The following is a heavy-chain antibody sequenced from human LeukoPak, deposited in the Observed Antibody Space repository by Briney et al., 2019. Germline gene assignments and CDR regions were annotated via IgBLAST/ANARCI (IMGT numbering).Heavy chain of an antibody. CDR3: ARCGRGGRFYFDY. V-gene: IGHV4-39*01. Sequence: SETLSLTCTVSGGSISSSSYYWGWIRQPPGKGLEWIGSIYYSGSTYYNPSLKSRVTISVDTSKNQFSLKLSSVTAADTAVYYCARCGRGGRFYFDYWGQGTLVTVSS. CDR2: IYYSGST. D-gene: IGHD2-15*01. J-gene: IGHJ4*02. CDR1: GGSISSSSYY.